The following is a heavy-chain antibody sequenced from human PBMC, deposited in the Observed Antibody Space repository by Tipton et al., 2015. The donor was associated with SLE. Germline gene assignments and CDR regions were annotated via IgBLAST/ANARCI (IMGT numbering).Heavy chain of an antibody. V-gene: IGHV4-34*01. Sequence: TLSLTCGVYGGSLSDYYWTWIRQPPGKGLEWIGEIDDSGNTNYYPPLKSRVTISVDTSKNQFSLKLTSVTAADTAVYYCAREQWLVLWGYFDYWGQGSLVTVSS. J-gene: IGHJ4*02. CDR3: AREQWLVLWGYFDY. CDR1: GGSLSDYY. CDR2: IDDSGNT. D-gene: IGHD6-19*01.